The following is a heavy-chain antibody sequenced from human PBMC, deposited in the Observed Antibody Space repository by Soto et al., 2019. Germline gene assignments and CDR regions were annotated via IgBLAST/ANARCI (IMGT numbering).Heavy chain of an antibody. D-gene: IGHD4-17*01. CDR3: ARVAKLTTVTTTAFDI. Sequence: QVQLVESGGGVVQPGRSLRLSCAASGFTFSSYAMHWVRQAPGKGLERVAVISYDGSNKYYADSVKGRFTISRDNSKNTLYLQMNSLRAEDTAVYYCARVAKLTTVTTTAFDIWGQGTMVTVSS. V-gene: IGHV3-30-3*01. J-gene: IGHJ3*02. CDR1: GFTFSSYA. CDR2: ISYDGSNK.